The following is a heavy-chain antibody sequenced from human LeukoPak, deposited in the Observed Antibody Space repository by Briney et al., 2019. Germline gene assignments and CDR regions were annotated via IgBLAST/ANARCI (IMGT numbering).Heavy chain of an antibody. D-gene: IGHD3-22*01. CDR1: GYTFTNYY. V-gene: IGHV1-46*03. CDR3: ARDRTGYYYDSSGYYFDAFDI. J-gene: IGHJ3*02. CDR2: INPSGGNT. Sequence: ASVKVSCKASGYTFTNYYMPLVRQAPGQGLGWMGIINPSGGNTSYAQKFQGRVTMTRDTSTTTVYMELSSLRSEDTAVYSCARDRTGYYYDSSGYYFDAFDIWGQGTMVTVSS.